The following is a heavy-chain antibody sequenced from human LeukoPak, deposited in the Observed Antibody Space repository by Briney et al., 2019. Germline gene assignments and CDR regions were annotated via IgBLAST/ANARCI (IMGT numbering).Heavy chain of an antibody. CDR3: ARSRIASGAPSFDY. D-gene: IGHD4/OR15-4a*01. J-gene: IGHJ4*02. CDR2: VHHTGTM. CDR1: GGPISSQNW. V-gene: IGHV4-4*02. Sequence: SGTLSLTCAVSGGPISSQNWWSWVRQTPMRGLEWLGEVHHTGTMNHNPSLKSRVSMSVDKSKNQFSLNLYSMTAADTAIYYCARSRIASGAPSFDYWGQGTLVTVSS.